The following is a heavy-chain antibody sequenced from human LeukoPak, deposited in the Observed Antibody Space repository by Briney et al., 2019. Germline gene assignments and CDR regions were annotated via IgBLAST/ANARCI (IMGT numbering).Heavy chain of an antibody. CDR3: AGWVEYSSSS. Sequence: SETLSLTCTVSGGSISSGGYYWSWIRQPPGKGLEWIGYIYHSGSTYYNPSLKSRVTISVDRSKNQFSLKLSSVTAADTAVYYCAGWVEYSSSSWGQGTLVTVSS. CDR2: IYHSGST. V-gene: IGHV4-30-2*01. CDR1: GGSISSGGYY. J-gene: IGHJ4*02. D-gene: IGHD6-6*01.